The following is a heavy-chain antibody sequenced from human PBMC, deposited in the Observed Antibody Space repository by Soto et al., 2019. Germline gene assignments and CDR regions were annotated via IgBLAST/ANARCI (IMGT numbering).Heavy chain of an antibody. CDR3: SKGVPGIAVAGTGYFQH. Sequence: LRLSCAASGFTFSSYAMSWVRQAPGKGLEWVSGISGSGDSTYYADSVKGRFTISRDNSKNTLYLQMNSLSAEDTAVYYCSKGVPGIAVAGTGYFQHWGQGTLVTVSS. D-gene: IGHD6-19*01. CDR1: GFTFSSYA. J-gene: IGHJ1*01. CDR2: ISGSGDST. V-gene: IGHV3-23*01.